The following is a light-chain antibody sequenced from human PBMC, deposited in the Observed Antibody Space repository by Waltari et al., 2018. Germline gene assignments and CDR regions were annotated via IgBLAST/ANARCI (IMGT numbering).Light chain of an antibody. CDR1: QSVSSN. J-gene: IGKJ4*01. CDR2: GGS. V-gene: IGKV3-15*01. CDR3: QQYNNWPLT. Sequence: EIVMTQSQATLSVSPGERATLSCRASQSVSSNLAWYQQKPGQAPRLLIYGGSTRTTGIPARFSGSGSGTDFTLTISSLQSEDFAVYYCQQYNNWPLTFGGGTKVEIK.